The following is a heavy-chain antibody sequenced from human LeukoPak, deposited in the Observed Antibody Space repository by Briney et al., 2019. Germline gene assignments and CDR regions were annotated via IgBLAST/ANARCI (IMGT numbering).Heavy chain of an antibody. CDR1: GFTFRNYG. D-gene: IGHD3-16*01. Sequence: GGSLRLSCAASGFTFRNYGMHWVRQAPGKGLEWVAVIWNDGSKKFYADSVKGRFTISRDNSKNTLYLQMNSLRDEDTAVCYCARDSLGGDYWSQGTLVTVSS. J-gene: IGHJ4*02. CDR2: IWNDGSKK. V-gene: IGHV3-33*01. CDR3: ARDSLGGDY.